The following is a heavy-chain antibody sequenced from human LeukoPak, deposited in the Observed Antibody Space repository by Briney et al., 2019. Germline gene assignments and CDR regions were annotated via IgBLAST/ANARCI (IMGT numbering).Heavy chain of an antibody. D-gene: IGHD1-26*01. J-gene: IGHJ4*02. V-gene: IGHV1-46*01. CDR2: IDPRGGSA. CDR3: ATVRGSPDY. Sequence: ASVKVSCKASGYTFTGYYMYWVRQASGQGLEWMGIIDPRGGSATYAQKFRGRVTMTSDTSASTIYMELSSLRSDDTAVYYCATVRGSPDYWGQGTPVTLSS. CDR1: GYTFTGYY.